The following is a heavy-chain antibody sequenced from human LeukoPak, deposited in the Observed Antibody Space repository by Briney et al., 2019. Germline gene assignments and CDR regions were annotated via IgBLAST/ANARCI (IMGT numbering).Heavy chain of an antibody. CDR1: GVSISSSNSY. Sequence: SETLSLTCTVSGVSISSSNSYWGWIRQPPGKGLEWIGSIYYSGSTYYNPSLKSRVTISVHTSKNQFSLKLSSVTAADTAVYYCARTTEGGYSYGSFYYYYMDVWGKGATVTISS. D-gene: IGHD5-18*01. CDR2: IYYSGST. V-gene: IGHV4-39*07. J-gene: IGHJ6*03. CDR3: ARTTEGGYSYGSFYYYYMDV.